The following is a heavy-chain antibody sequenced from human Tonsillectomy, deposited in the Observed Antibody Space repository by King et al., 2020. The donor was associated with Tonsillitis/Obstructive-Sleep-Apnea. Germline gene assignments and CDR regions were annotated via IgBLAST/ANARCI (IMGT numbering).Heavy chain of an antibody. D-gene: IGHD5-12*01. CDR3: TRPGRGYSGYDGGSFDV. Sequence: VQLVESGGGLFQPGGSLRLSCAASGFTFSTYWMHWVRQAPGKGLVWVSRINSVGSSPSNADSVKGRFTTSRDNAKNTLYLQMNSLRAEDTAVYYCTRPGRGYSGYDGGSFDVWGQGTMVTVSS. CDR1: GFTFSTYW. J-gene: IGHJ3*01. V-gene: IGHV3-74*01. CDR2: INSVGSSP.